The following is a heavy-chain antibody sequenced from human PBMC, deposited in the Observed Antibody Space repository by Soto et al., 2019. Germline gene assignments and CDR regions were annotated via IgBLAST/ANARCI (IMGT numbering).Heavy chain of an antibody. CDR2: INPSGGST. J-gene: IGHJ3*02. D-gene: IGHD1-26*01. CDR3: ARDREMAHPTDAFDI. CDR1: GYTFTSYY. Sequence: ASVKISCKASGYTFTSYYMHWVRQAPGQGLEWMGIINPSGGSTSYAQKFQGGVTMTRDTSTSTVYMELSSLRSEDTAVYYCARDREMAHPTDAFDIWGQGTMVTVSS. V-gene: IGHV1-46*01.